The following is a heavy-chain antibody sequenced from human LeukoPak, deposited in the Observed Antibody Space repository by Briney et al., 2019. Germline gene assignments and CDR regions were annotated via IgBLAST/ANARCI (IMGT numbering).Heavy chain of an antibody. Sequence: SVKVSCKASGGTFSSYAISWVRQAPGQGLEWMGGIIPIFGTANYAQKLQGRVTMTTDTSTSTAYMELRSLRSDDTAVYYCARDLAVAVARDWFDPWGQGTLVTVSS. V-gene: IGHV1-69*05. J-gene: IGHJ5*02. CDR3: ARDLAVAVARDWFDP. CDR2: IIPIFGTA. CDR1: GGTFSSYA. D-gene: IGHD2-15*01.